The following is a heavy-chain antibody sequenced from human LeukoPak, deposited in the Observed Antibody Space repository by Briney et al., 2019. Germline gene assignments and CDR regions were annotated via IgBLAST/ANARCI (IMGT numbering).Heavy chain of an antibody. J-gene: IGHJ6*03. CDR1: GYTFTGYY. V-gene: IGHV1-2*02. CDR2: INPNSGGT. D-gene: IGHD3-10*01. Sequence: ASVKVSCKASGYTFTGYYMHWVRQAPGQGLEWMGWINPNSGGTNYAQKFQGRVTMTRDTSISTAYMELSRLRSDDTAVYYCARDRYYYGSGSYLGDYYMDVWGKGPTVTVSS. CDR3: ARDRYYYGSGSYLGDYYMDV.